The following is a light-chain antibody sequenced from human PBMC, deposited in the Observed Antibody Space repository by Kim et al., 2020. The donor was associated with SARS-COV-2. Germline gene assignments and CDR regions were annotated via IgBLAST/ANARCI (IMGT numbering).Light chain of an antibody. V-gene: IGKV1-39*01. CDR1: QSISTY. Sequence: DIQMTQSPSSLSASVGDRVPITCRASQSISTYLNWYQQKPGKAPKLLIYAASSLQSGVPSRFSGSGSGTDFTLTISSLQPEDFATYYCQQGYSTPRTFGQGTKLEIK. CDR3: QQGYSTPRT. CDR2: AAS. J-gene: IGKJ2*02.